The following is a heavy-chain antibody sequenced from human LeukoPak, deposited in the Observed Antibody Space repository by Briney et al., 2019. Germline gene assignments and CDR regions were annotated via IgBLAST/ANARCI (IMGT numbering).Heavy chain of an antibody. Sequence: ASVKVSCKASGYTFTSYDINWVRQATGQGLEWMGWMNPNSGNTGYAQKFQGRVTMTRNTSISTAYMELSRLRSDDTAVYYCARVGRDTAMVYYFDYWGQGTLVTVSS. J-gene: IGHJ4*02. D-gene: IGHD5-18*01. CDR3: ARVGRDTAMVYYFDY. CDR1: GYTFTSYD. CDR2: MNPNSGNT. V-gene: IGHV1-8*01.